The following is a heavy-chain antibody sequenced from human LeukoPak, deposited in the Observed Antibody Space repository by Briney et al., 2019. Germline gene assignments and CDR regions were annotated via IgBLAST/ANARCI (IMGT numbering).Heavy chain of an antibody. CDR2: IWYDGSNK. D-gene: IGHD3-22*01. V-gene: IGHV3-33*01. J-gene: IGHJ4*02. CDR1: GFTFSDYG. CDR3: ARGVDYYENSGTVDY. Sequence: GGSLRLSCTASGFTFSDYGMHWVRQPPGKGLEWVAIIWYDGSNKTYEDSVKGRFTISRDNSKNTLYLQMNSLRAEDTAVYYCARGVDYYENSGTVDYWGQGTLVTVSS.